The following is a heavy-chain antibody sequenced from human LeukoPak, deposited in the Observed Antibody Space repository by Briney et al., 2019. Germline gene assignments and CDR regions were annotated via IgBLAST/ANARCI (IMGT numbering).Heavy chain of an antibody. CDR3: VRGAAARN. CDR2: ISYDGSNK. D-gene: IGHD1-14*01. Sequence: GRSLRLSCAASGFTFSSYAMHWVRQAPGKGLEWVAVISYDGSNKYYADSVKGRFTISRDNSKNTLYLQMNTLRAEDTAVYYCVRGAAARNWGQGTLVTVSS. CDR1: GFTFSSYA. V-gene: IGHV3-30*04. J-gene: IGHJ4*02.